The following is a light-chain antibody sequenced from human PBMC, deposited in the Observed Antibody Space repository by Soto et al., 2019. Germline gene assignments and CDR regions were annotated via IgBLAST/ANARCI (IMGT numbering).Light chain of an antibody. V-gene: IGLV2-14*01. CDR3: GSYSSSSPSYR. Sequence: QSVLTQPASVSGSLGQSITISCTGTSSDVGGYNYVSWYQQHPGKAPNVMIYEVSNRPSGVSNCFSASKSGNTASLTISGLQAEDEADYYCGSYSSSSPSYRFGTATKLTVL. CDR1: SSDVGGYNY. CDR2: EVS. J-gene: IGLJ1*01.